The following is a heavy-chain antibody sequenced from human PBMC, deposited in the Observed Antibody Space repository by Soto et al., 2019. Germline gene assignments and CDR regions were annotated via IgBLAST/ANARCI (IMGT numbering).Heavy chain of an antibody. V-gene: IGHV3-23*01. Sequence: PGGSLRLSCAASGFTFSSYATSWVRQAPGKGLELVSAISGSGGSTYYADSVKGRFTISRDNSRNTLYLQMNSLRAEDTAVYYCATEKYDYIWGSYPNDAFDIWGQGTMVTVSS. CDR2: ISGSGGST. D-gene: IGHD3-16*02. J-gene: IGHJ3*02. CDR3: ATEKYDYIWGSYPNDAFDI. CDR1: GFTFSSYA.